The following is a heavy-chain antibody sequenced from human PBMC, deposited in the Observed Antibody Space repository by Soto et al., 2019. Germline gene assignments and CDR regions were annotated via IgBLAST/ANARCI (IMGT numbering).Heavy chain of an antibody. Sequence: PGGSLRLSXAASGFTFSTYWMHWVRQAPGMGPVWVSRINNDGSGTSYADSVKGRFTISRDNAKNTVYLQMNSLRVEDTAVYYCARGWLERLSRQPPTDYWGQGTLVTVSS. CDR3: ARGWLERLSRQPPTDY. D-gene: IGHD3-3*01. CDR2: INNDGSGT. CDR1: GFTFSTYW. J-gene: IGHJ4*02. V-gene: IGHV3-74*01.